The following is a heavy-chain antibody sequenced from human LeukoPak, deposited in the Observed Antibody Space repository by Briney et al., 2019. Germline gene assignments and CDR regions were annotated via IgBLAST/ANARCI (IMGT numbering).Heavy chain of an antibody. Sequence: PGGSLRLSCAASAFTFNSYSMSWVRQAPGKGLEWVSSITSTSVSTYYADSVKGRFTISRDNAKNSLYLQMDSLRAEDTAVYYCARQASYISRYFDSWGQGTLVTVSS. V-gene: IGHV3-21*01. CDR3: ARQASYISRYFDS. J-gene: IGHJ4*02. CDR1: AFTFNSYS. D-gene: IGHD3-16*01. CDR2: ITSTSVST.